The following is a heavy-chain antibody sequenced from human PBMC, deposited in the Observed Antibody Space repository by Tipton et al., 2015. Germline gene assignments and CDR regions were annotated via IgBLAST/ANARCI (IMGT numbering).Heavy chain of an antibody. CDR1: GDSMSSGAYY. V-gene: IGHV4-31*03. Sequence: TLSLTCTVSGDSMSSGAYYWSWIRQHPGKGLEWIGYIYYSGTTYYTPPLKSRLTISLDRSKSHFSLQLTSVTAADTAVYYCARSTDTYIDYWGPGTLVTVSS. CDR3: ARSTDTYIDY. D-gene: IGHD5-18*01. CDR2: IYYSGTT. J-gene: IGHJ4*02.